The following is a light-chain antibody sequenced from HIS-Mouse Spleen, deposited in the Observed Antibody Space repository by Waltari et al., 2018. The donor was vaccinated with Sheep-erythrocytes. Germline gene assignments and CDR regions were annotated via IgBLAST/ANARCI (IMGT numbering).Light chain of an antibody. CDR2: QDS. V-gene: IGLV3-1*01. J-gene: IGLJ2*01. CDR3: QAWDSSTAWNVV. CDR1: KLGDKY. Sequence: SYELTQPPSVSVSPGQTASITCSGDKLGDKYACWYQQKPGQSPVLVIYQDSKRPSGIPERFSGSNSGNPATLTIGGTQAMDEADYYCQAWDSSTAWNVVFGGGTKLTVL.